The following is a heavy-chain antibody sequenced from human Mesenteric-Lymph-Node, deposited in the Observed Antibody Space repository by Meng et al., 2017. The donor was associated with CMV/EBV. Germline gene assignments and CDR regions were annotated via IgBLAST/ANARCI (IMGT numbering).Heavy chain of an antibody. Sequence: GESLKISCAASGFTFSSYWMSWVRQAPGKGLEWVANIKQDGSEEYYVDSLKGRFTISRDNAKNSLYLQMNSLRAEDTAVYYCARSYDFWSGFSNWGQGTLVTVSS. V-gene: IGHV3-7*01. CDR3: ARSYDFWSGFSN. CDR1: GFTFSSYW. D-gene: IGHD3-3*01. CDR2: IKQDGSEE. J-gene: IGHJ4*02.